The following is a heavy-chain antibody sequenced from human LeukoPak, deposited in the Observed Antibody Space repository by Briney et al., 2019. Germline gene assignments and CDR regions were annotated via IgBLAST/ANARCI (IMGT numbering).Heavy chain of an antibody. D-gene: IGHD3/OR15-3a*01. CDR1: GGSISSYY. CDR3: ARQTGSGLFILP. Sequence: SSETLSLTCTVSGGSISSYYWSWIRQPPGKGLEWIGYIYYSGSTNYNPSLKSRVTISVDTSKNQFSLRLTSVTAADTAVYYCARQTGSGLFILPGGQGTLVTVSS. V-gene: IGHV4-59*08. CDR2: IYYSGST. J-gene: IGHJ4*02.